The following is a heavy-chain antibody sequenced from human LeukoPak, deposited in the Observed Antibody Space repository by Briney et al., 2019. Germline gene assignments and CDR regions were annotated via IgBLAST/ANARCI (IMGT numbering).Heavy chain of an antibody. CDR2: ISSSSSYI. D-gene: IGHD6-6*01. V-gene: IGHV3-21*01. J-gene: IGHJ4*02. Sequence: PGGSLRLSCAASGFTFSSYSMNWVRQAPGKGLEWVSSISSSSSYIYYAGSVKGRFTISRDNAKNSLYLQMNSLRAEDTAVYYCARVRYSSSYGVDFDYWGQGTLVTVSS. CDR3: ARVRYSSSYGVDFDY. CDR1: GFTFSSYS.